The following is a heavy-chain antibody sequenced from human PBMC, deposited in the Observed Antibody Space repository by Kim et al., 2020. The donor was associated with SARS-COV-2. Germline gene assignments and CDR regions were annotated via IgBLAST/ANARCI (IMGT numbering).Heavy chain of an antibody. V-gene: IGHV3-15*01. CDR2: IKSKTDGGTT. CDR1: GFTFSNAW. Sequence: GGSLRLSCAASGFTFSNAWMSWVRQAPGKGLEWVGRIKSKTDGGTTDYAAPVKGRFTISRDDSKNTLYLQMNSLKTEDTAVYYCTTDSVGDSSGYYMFDYWGQGTLVTVSS. J-gene: IGHJ4*02. CDR3: TTDSVGDSSGYYMFDY. D-gene: IGHD3-22*01.